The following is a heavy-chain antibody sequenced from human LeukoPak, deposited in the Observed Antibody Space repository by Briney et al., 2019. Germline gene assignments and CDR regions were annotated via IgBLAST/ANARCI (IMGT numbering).Heavy chain of an antibody. V-gene: IGHV3-23*01. CDR2: ISGSGGST. J-gene: IGHJ2*01. CDR1: GFTFSSYA. CDR3: AKAVVVAATPKWYFDL. D-gene: IGHD2-15*01. Sequence: GGSLRLSCAASGFTFSSYAMSWVRQAPGKGLEWVSAISGSGGSTYYADSVKGRFTISRDNSKNTVYLQMNSLRAEDTAVYYCAKAVVVAATPKWYFDLWGRGTLVTVSS.